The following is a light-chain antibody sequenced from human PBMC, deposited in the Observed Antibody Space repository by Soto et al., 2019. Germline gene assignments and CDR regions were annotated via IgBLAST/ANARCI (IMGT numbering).Light chain of an antibody. Sequence: EIELTQSPATLSASAGERATLSCGASQSVNINLAWYQQRPGQAPMLLIYGAFTRASGIPSRFSGSGSGTEFTLTISSLQSEDFAAYYCQHYFNWPLTFGQGTKVDIK. CDR1: QSVNIN. V-gene: IGKV3-15*01. J-gene: IGKJ1*01. CDR2: GAF. CDR3: QHYFNWPLT.